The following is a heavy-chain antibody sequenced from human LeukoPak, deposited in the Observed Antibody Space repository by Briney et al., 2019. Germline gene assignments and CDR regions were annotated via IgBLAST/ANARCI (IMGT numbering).Heavy chain of an antibody. Sequence: GGSLRLSCAVSGFTFRTYWMHWVRQVPGEGLVWVSRINEDGSITNYADSVKGRFTISRDNSKNTLYLQMNSLRAEDTAVYYCAKGISGSYYDWFDPWGQGTLVTVSS. D-gene: IGHD1-26*01. CDR2: INEDGSIT. J-gene: IGHJ5*02. V-gene: IGHV3-74*01. CDR3: AKGISGSYYDWFDP. CDR1: GFTFRTYW.